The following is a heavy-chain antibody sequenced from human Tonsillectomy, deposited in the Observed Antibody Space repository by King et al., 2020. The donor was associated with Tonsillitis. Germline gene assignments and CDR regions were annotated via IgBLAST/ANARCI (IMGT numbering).Heavy chain of an antibody. J-gene: IGHJ5*02. V-gene: IGHV4-31*03. CDR1: SDSISGGAYY. CDR3: GGYEGGVFDP. D-gene: IGHD2-15*01. Sequence: VQLQESGPGLVKPSQTLSLTCTGSSDSISGGAYYWLWSRQHPGMGLEGIGYIYDSDNTYYNPSLKSRLSISVDTSKNHFSLKLSSVTAADTAVYYCGGYEGGVFDPWGQGTLVTVSS. CDR2: IYDSDNT.